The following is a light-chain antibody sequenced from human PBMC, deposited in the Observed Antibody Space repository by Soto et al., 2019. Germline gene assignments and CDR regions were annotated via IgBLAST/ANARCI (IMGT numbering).Light chain of an antibody. CDR2: EGS. Sequence: QSALTQPASVSGSPGQSITISYTGTSSDVGSYNLVSWYQHHPGKAPKLMIYEGSKRPSGVSNRFSGSKSGNTASLTISGLQAEDEADYYCCSYAGSSTGFGGGTKLTVL. CDR3: CSYAGSSTG. CDR1: SSDVGSYNL. V-gene: IGLV2-23*01. J-gene: IGLJ2*01.